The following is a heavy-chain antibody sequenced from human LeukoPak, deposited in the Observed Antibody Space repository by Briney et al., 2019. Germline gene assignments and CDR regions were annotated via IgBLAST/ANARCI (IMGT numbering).Heavy chain of an antibody. CDR2: LYYSGNT. J-gene: IGHJ1*01. CDR3: AGRLEGLGVVVGAAHNGAEYFQQ. Sequence: SETLSLTCTVSGGSISDSYYYWGWNRQPPGKGLEWIGSLYYSGNTYYNPSLKTRVTISVDTSKNHFSLRLSSVTAADTAVYFCAGRLEGLGVVVGAAHNGAEYFQQWGHGTLVTVTS. D-gene: IGHD2-15*01. CDR1: GGSISDSYYY. V-gene: IGHV4-39*02.